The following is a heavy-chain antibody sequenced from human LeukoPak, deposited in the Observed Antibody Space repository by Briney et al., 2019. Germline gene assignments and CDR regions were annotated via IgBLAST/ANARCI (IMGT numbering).Heavy chain of an antibody. D-gene: IGHD6-13*01. J-gene: IGHJ4*02. Sequence: PSETLSLTCAVYGGSFSGYYWSWIRQPPGKGLEWIGEINHSGSTNYNPSLKSRVTISVDTSKNQFSLKLSSVTAADTAVYYCARDPIAAAGTSLWGQGTLVTVSS. CDR2: INHSGST. CDR1: GGSFSGYY. CDR3: ARDPIAAAGTSL. V-gene: IGHV4-34*01.